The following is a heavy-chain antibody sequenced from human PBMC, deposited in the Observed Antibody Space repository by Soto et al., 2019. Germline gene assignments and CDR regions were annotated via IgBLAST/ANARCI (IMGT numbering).Heavy chain of an antibody. CDR2: ITPFNGNT. CDR1: GYTFTYRY. CDR3: ATQPQGEYPKFGVFDI. Sequence: SVKVSCKASGYTFTYRYLHWVRQAPGQALEWMGWITPFNGNTNYAQKFQDRVTITRDRSMSTAYMELSSLRSEDTAMYYCATQPQGEYPKFGVFDIGGKGTMVPVSS. D-gene: IGHD2-2*01. V-gene: IGHV1-45*02. J-gene: IGHJ3*02.